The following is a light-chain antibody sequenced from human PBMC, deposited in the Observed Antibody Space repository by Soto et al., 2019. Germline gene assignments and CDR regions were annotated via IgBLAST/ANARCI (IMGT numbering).Light chain of an antibody. Sequence: DIQMTQSPSTLSASVGDRVTLTCRASQSTSSYLAWYQQKPGKAPKLLIYAASSLQSGVPSRFSGSGAGTEFTLTISSLQPDDFATYYCQHYISYSEAFGQGTKVDIK. CDR3: QHYISYSEA. V-gene: IGKV1-5*01. J-gene: IGKJ1*01. CDR1: QSTSSY. CDR2: AAS.